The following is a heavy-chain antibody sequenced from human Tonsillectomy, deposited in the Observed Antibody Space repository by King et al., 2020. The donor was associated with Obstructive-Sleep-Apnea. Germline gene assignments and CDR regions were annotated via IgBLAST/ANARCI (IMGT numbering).Heavy chain of an antibody. J-gene: IGHJ4*02. CDR2: ISYDGSNK. V-gene: IGHV3-30*18. CDR3: AKDHNLLLWFGEPPGD. Sequence: VQLVESGGGVVQPGRSLRLSCAASGFTFSSYGMHWVRQAPGKGLEWVAIISYDGSNKYYADSVKGRFTISRDNSKNTLYLQMNSLRAEDTAVYYCAKDHNLLLWFGEPPGDWVQGTLVTVSS. D-gene: IGHD3-10*01. CDR1: GFTFSSYG.